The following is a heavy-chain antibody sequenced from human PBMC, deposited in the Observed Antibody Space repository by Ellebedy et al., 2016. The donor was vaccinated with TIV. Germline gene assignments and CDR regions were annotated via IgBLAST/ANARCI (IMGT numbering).Heavy chain of an antibody. V-gene: IGHV1-18*04. J-gene: IGHJ4*02. CDR3: ARSQRVTAIPSYDN. D-gene: IGHD2-21*02. CDR2: ISVYNGDT. Sequence: ASVKVSCXTSGYTFTNYGISWVRQAPGQGLEWMGWISVYNGDTNYGQNFQDRVTLTIETSTRTAYMELRGLRYDDTAIYYCARSQRVTAIPSYDNWGQGTLVTVSS. CDR1: GYTFTNYG.